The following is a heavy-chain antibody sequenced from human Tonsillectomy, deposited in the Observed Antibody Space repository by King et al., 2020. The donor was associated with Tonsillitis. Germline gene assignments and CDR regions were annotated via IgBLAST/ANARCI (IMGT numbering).Heavy chain of an antibody. J-gene: IGHJ3*02. D-gene: IGHD3-22*01. Sequence: QLVQSGAEVKKPGASVKVSCKVSGYTLTELSMHWVRQAPGKGLEWMGGFDPEDGETIYAQKFQGRVTMTEDTSTDTAYMELSSLRSEDTAVYYCATAGDEYYYDRSASLWAFDIWGQGTMVTVSS. CDR1: GYTLTELS. V-gene: IGHV1-24*01. CDR3: ATAGDEYYYDRSASLWAFDI. CDR2: FDPEDGET.